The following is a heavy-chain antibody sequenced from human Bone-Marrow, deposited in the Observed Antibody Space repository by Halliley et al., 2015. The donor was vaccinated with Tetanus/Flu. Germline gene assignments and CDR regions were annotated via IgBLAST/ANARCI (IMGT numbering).Heavy chain of an antibody. Sequence: LRLSCTVAGDSINNYYWSWLRQPPGKGLEWIGYIYYSGYTNYNPSLESRVSMSVDTSKKQFSLNLTSVTAADTAVYYCARVGGKYAVTHYWGQGTLVTVSS. D-gene: IGHD4-17*01. J-gene: IGHJ4*02. V-gene: IGHV4-59*01. CDR3: ARVGGKYAVTHY. CDR2: IYYSGYT. CDR1: GDSINNYY.